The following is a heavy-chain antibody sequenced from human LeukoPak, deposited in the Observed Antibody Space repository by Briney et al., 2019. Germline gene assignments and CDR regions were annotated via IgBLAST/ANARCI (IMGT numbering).Heavy chain of an antibody. V-gene: IGHV5-51*01. CDR2: IYPGDSDT. D-gene: IGHD6-13*01. CDR1: GYSFTSYW. J-gene: IGHJ3*02. CDR3: ARRLWPGIAAAGTVVGAFDI. Sequence: GESLKISCKGSGYSFTSYWIGWVRQMPGKGLEWMGIIYPGDSDTRYSPSFQGQVTISADKSISTAYLQWSSLKASDTAMYYCARRLWPGIAAAGTVVGAFDIWGQGTIVTVSS.